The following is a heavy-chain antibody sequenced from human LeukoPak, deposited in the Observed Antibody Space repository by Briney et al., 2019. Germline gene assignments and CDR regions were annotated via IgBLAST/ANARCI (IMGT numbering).Heavy chain of an antibody. D-gene: IGHD3-10*01. V-gene: IGHV4-39*02. J-gene: IGHJ6*03. CDR1: GGSISSSSYY. Sequence: SETLSLTCTVSGGSISSSSYYWGWIRQPPGKGLEWIGSIYYSGSTYYNPSLKSRVTISVDTSKNQFSLKLSSVTAADTAVYYCAREYYGSGSYEPNYYYMDVWGKGTTVTISS. CDR2: IYYSGST. CDR3: AREYYGSGSYEPNYYYMDV.